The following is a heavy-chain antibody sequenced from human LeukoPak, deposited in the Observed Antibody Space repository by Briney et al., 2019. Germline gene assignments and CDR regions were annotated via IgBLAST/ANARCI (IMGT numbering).Heavy chain of an antibody. J-gene: IGHJ6*02. CDR1: GFTFSSYV. V-gene: IGHV3-23*01. D-gene: IGHD1-20*01. Sequence: GGSLRLSCAASGFTFSSYVMSWVRQAPGKGLGWVSSISDSGGSTYYADSVKGRFTIYRDNSKNTVYLQMNSLRADEDTAVYYCGRYYGMDVWGQGTTVTVSS. CDR2: ISDSGGST. CDR3: GRYYGMDV.